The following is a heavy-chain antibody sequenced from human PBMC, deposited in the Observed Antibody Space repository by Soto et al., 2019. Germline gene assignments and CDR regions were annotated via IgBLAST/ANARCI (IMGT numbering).Heavy chain of an antibody. V-gene: IGHV4-30-4*01. CDR2: IYYSGST. Sequence: SETLSLTCTVSGGSISSGDYYWSWIRQPPGKGLEWIGYIYYSGSTYYNPSLKSRVTISVDTSKNQFSLKLSSVTAVDTAVYYCARAGSGALYYFDYWGQGTLVTVSS. CDR1: GGSISSGDYY. CDR3: ARAGSGALYYFDY. D-gene: IGHD1-1*01. J-gene: IGHJ4*02.